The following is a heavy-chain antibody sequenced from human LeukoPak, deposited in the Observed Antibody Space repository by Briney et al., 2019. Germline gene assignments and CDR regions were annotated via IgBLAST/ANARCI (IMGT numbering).Heavy chain of an antibody. CDR3: ARVPGFDY. CDR1: GFTVSSNY. J-gene: IGHJ4*02. V-gene: IGHV3-7*01. CDR2: IKPGGSEG. Sequence: GGSLRLSCAASGFTVSSNYMSWVRQAPGKGLEWVANIKPGGSEGYYVDSVKGRFTISRDNAKNSLDLQMNSLRAEDTAVYYCARVPGFDYWGQGTLVTVSS.